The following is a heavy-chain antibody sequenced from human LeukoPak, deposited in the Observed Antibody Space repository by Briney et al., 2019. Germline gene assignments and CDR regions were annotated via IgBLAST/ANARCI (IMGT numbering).Heavy chain of an antibody. D-gene: IGHD3-10*01. CDR2: ISAYNGNT. Sequence: ASVKVSCKASGYTFTSYGISWVRQAPGQGLEWMGWISAYNGNTNYAQKLQGRVTMTTDTSTSTAYMELSSLRSEDTAVYYCATARITMVRGVIIIWYYFDYWGQGTLVTVSS. V-gene: IGHV1-18*01. CDR1: GYTFTSYG. CDR3: ATARITMVRGVIIIWYYFDY. J-gene: IGHJ4*02.